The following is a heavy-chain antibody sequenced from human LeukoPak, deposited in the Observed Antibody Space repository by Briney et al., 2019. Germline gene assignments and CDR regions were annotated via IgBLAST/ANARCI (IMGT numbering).Heavy chain of an antibody. Sequence: PGGSLRLSCAASGFTVSGTHMSWVRQAPRKGLEWVSAMYTGGTTYYADSVKGRFTISRDNSRNTPFLHMSSLRADDTAVYYCAKDEATSGGGLASWGQGTLVTVSS. J-gene: IGHJ4*02. D-gene: IGHD3-16*01. V-gene: IGHV3-53*01. CDR2: MYTGGTT. CDR3: AKDEATSGGGLAS. CDR1: GFTVSGTH.